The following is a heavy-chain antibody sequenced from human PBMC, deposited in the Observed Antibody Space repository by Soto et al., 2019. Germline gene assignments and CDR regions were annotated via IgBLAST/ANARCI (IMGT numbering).Heavy chain of an antibody. J-gene: IGHJ4*02. D-gene: IGHD6-13*01. V-gene: IGHV1-18*01. CDR1: GYTFTNYG. CDR2: INAYNGNT. CDR3: ARDDAAGLNDC. Sequence: QVQLVQSGAEVKKPGASVKVSCKASGYTFTNYGISWVRQAPGQGLEWMGWINAYNGNTKSAQKLQGRVTLTTDTATSTAYMELTSLRSDGTAVYYCARDDAAGLNDCWGQGTLVTVSS.